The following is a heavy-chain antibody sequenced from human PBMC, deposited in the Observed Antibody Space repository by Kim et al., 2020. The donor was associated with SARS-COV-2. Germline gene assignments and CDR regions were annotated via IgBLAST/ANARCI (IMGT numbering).Heavy chain of an antibody. Sequence: SFQGQVTISADKSISTAYLQWSSLKASDTAMYYCARLYGSYGRPHDAFDIWGQGTMVTVSS. V-gene: IGHV5-51*01. CDR3: ARLYGSYGRPHDAFDI. J-gene: IGHJ3*02. D-gene: IGHD5-18*01.